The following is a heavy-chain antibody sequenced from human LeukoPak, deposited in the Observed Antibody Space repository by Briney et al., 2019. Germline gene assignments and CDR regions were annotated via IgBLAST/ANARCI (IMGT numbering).Heavy chain of an antibody. CDR3: AREGSSWPRDFQH. J-gene: IGHJ1*01. CDR2: IYSGGST. CDR1: GFTVSSNY. Sequence: GGSMRLSCAASGFTVSSNYMSWVGQAPGNGLEWVSVIYSGGSTYYADSVKGRFTISRDNSKNTLYLQMNSLRAEDTAVYYCAREGSSWPRDFQHWGQGTLVTVSS. D-gene: IGHD6-13*01. V-gene: IGHV3-66*02.